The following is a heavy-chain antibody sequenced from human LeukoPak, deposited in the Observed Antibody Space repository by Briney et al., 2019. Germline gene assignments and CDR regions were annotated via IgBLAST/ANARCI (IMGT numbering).Heavy chain of an antibody. CDR3: ARDGYSGSYYDY. Sequence: GGSLRLSCVASGFTFTNYWMNWVRQAPGKGLEWVANIKQDGNEKYYVDSVKGRFTISRDNAKNSLHLQMNSLRAEDTAVYYCARDGYSGSYYDYWGQGTLVTVSS. V-gene: IGHV3-7*01. CDR2: IKQDGNEK. J-gene: IGHJ4*02. D-gene: IGHD1-26*01. CDR1: GFTFTNYW.